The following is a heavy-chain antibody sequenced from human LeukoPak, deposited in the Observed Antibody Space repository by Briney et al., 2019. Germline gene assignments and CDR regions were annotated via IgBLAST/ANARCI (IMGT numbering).Heavy chain of an antibody. CDR2: ISSDGRYK. CDR1: GFTFSSYV. D-gene: IGHD5-18*01. J-gene: IGHJ4*02. V-gene: IGHV3-30*04. CDR3: ATTSDTAMVMRDY. Sequence: GRSLRLSCAASGFTFSSYVMHWVRQAPGKGLQWVAVISSDGRYKYFADSVKGRFTISGDNSKNTLYLQMNSLRAEDTAVYYCATTSDTAMVMRDYWGQGTLVTVSS.